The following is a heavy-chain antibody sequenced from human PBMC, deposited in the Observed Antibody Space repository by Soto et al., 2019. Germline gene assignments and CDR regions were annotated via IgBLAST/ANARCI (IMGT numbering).Heavy chain of an antibody. Sequence: GGSLRLSCAASGFTFSSYAMSWVRQAPGKGLEWVSATSGSGGSTYYADSVKGRFTISRDNSKNTLYLQMNSLRAEDTAVYYCAKYITMVRGGFDYWGQGTLVTVSS. D-gene: IGHD3-10*01. V-gene: IGHV3-23*01. CDR2: TSGSGGST. CDR3: AKYITMVRGGFDY. CDR1: GFTFSSYA. J-gene: IGHJ4*02.